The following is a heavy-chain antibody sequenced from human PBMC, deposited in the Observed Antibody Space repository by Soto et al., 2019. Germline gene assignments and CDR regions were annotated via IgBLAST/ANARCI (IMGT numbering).Heavy chain of an antibody. CDR1: GFSLNTVGVG. D-gene: IGHD6-13*01. CDR2: IYWDDGK. Sequence: QITLKESGPTLVKPTQTLTLTCTFSGFSLNTVGVGVGWIRQPPGKALEWLALIYWDDGKRYCPSLESRLTISKETSKNQVVLTMTNMDTVDTATYYCAHRPDSSSWYYFDYWGQGTLVTVSS. V-gene: IGHV2-5*02. CDR3: AHRPDSSSWYYFDY. J-gene: IGHJ4*02.